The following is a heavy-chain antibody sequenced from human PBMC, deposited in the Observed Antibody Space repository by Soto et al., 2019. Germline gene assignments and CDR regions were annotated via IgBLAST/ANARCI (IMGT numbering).Heavy chain of an antibody. D-gene: IGHD3-10*01. CDR3: ARGGEDYGSGSYYTTY. V-gene: IGHV1-69*10. J-gene: IGHJ4*02. CDR2: IIPILGIA. Sequence: ASVKVSCKASGDTFSSYAISWVRQAPGQGLEWMGGIIPILGIANYAQKFQGRVTITADKSTSTAYMELSSLRSEDTAVYYCARGGEDYGSGSYYTTYWGQGTLVTVSS. CDR1: GDTFSSYA.